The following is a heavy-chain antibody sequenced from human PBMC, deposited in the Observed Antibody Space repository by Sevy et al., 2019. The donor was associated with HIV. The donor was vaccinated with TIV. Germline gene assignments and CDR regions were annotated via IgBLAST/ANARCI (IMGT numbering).Heavy chain of an antibody. CDR1: GFTFDDYT. CDR2: ISWDGGST. V-gene: IGHV3-43*01. D-gene: IGHD6-6*01. J-gene: IGHJ6*02. Sequence: GGSLRLSCAASGFTFDDYTMHWVRQAPGKGLEWVSLISWDGGSTYYADSVKGRFTISRDNSKNSLYLQMNSLRTEDTALYYCAKDSIAALDNYYYGMDVWVQGTTVTVSS. CDR3: AKDSIAALDNYYYGMDV.